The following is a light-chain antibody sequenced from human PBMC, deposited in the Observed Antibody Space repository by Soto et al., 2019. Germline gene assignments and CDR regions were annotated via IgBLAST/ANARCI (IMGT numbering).Light chain of an antibody. Sequence: EIVLTQSPGTLSLSPGEGATLSCRASQSISSSYLAWYQQKPGQAPRLLIYGASIRATGIPDRFSGSGSETDFTLTINKLEPEDFAVYYCQHPWTFGQGTKVEIK. J-gene: IGKJ1*01. V-gene: IGKV3-20*01. CDR3: QHPWT. CDR2: GAS. CDR1: QSISSSY.